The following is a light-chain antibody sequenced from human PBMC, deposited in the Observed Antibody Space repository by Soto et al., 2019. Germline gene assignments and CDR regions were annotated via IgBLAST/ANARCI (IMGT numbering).Light chain of an antibody. CDR1: SSNIGSNT. CDR3: AAWDDSLNGVV. J-gene: IGLJ2*01. Sequence: QSVLTQPPSASGTPEQRVTISCSGSSSNIGSNTVNWYQQLPGTAPKLLIYSNNQRPSGVPDRFSGSKSGTSASLAISGLQSEDEADYDCAAWDDSLNGVVFGGGTKLTVL. CDR2: SNN. V-gene: IGLV1-44*01.